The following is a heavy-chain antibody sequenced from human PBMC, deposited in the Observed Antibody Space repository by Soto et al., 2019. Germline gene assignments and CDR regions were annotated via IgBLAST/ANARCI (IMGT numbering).Heavy chain of an antibody. J-gene: IGHJ4*02. CDR3: ASQVGALAGSSWPKPFDY. D-gene: IGHD6-13*01. Sequence: ASVKVSCKASGYTFTSYAMHWVRQAPRQRLEWMGWINAGNGNTKYSQKFQGRVTITRDTSASTAYMELSSLRSEDTAVYYCASQVGALAGSSWPKPFDYWAQGTLVTXS. V-gene: IGHV1-3*01. CDR1: GYTFTSYA. CDR2: INAGNGNT.